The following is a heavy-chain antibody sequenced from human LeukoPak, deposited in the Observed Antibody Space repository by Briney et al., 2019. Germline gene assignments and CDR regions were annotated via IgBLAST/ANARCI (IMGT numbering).Heavy chain of an antibody. CDR3: ARGGHRRYYYTSGSAFDP. J-gene: IGHJ5*02. CDR2: INPNSGGT. Sequence: ASVKVSCKASGYTFTGYYMHWVRQAPGQGLEWMGWINPNSGGTNYAQKFQGRVTMTRDTSISTAYMELSMLRSDDTAVYYCARGGHRRYYYTSGSAFDPWGQGTLVTVSS. D-gene: IGHD3-10*01. CDR1: GYTFTGYY. V-gene: IGHV1-2*02.